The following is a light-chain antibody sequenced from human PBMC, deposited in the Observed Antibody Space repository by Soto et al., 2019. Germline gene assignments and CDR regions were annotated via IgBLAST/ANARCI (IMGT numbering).Light chain of an antibody. CDR2: LNSDGSH. J-gene: IGLJ3*02. CDR3: QTWGSGIPWV. Sequence: QTVVTQSPSASASLGASVKLTCTLSSGHSSYAIAWHQQQPEKGPRYLMKLNSDGSHSKGDGIPDRFSGSSSGAERYLTISSLQSEDEADYYCQTWGSGIPWVFGGGTTLTVL. V-gene: IGLV4-69*01. CDR1: SGHSSYA.